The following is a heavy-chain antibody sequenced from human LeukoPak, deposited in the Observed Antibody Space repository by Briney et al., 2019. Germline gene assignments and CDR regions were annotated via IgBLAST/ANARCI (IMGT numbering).Heavy chain of an antibody. CDR3: ARDGAFDY. CDR1: GGSFSGYY. Sequence: SETLSLTCAVYGGSFSGYYWSWIRQPPGKGLEWIGYIYYSGSTNYNPSLKSRVTISVDTSKNQFSLKLSSVTAADTAVYYCARDGAFDYWGQGTLVTVSS. D-gene: IGHD3-16*01. V-gene: IGHV4-59*01. CDR2: IYYSGST. J-gene: IGHJ4*02.